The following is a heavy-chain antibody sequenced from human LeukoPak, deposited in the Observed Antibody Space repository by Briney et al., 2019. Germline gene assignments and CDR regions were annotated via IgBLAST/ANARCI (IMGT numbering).Heavy chain of an antibody. J-gene: IGHJ4*02. V-gene: IGHV3-21*01. D-gene: IGHD6-13*01. CDR3: AREWGQQLVPEYFDY. CDR1: GLTFSSYS. Sequence: PGGSLRLSCAASGLTFSSYSMNWVRQAPGKGLEWVSSISSSSSYIYYADSVKGRFTISRDNAKNSLYLQMNSLRAEDTAVYYCAREWGQQLVPEYFDYWGQGTLVTVSS. CDR2: ISSSSSYI.